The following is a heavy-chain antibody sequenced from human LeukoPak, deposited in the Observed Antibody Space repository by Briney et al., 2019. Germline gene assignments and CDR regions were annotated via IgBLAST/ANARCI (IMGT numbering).Heavy chain of an antibody. J-gene: IGHJ3*02. D-gene: IGHD3-22*01. V-gene: IGHV3-23*01. CDR1: GFTFSSYG. CDR3: AKSERENYYDSSGYAAFDI. CDR2: ISGSGGST. Sequence: PGGSLRLSCAASGFTFSSYGMSWVRQAPGKGLEWVSAISGSGGSTYYADSVKGRFTISRDNSKNTLYLQMNSLRAEDTAVYYCAKSERENYYDSSGYAAFDIWGQGTMVTVSS.